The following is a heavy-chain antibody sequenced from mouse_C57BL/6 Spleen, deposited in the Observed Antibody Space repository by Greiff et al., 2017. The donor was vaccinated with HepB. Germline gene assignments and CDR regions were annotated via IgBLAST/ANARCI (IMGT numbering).Heavy chain of an antibody. Sequence: VQLQQSGPELVKPGASVKIPCKASGYTFTDYNMDWVKQSHGKSLEWIGAINPNNGGTIYNQKFKGKATLTVDKSSSTAYMELRSLTSEDTAVYYCARDGSSSSFDYWGQGTTLTVSS. D-gene: IGHD1-1*01. V-gene: IGHV1-18*01. CDR1: GYTFTDYN. J-gene: IGHJ2*01. CDR2: INPNNGGT. CDR3: ARDGSSSSFDY.